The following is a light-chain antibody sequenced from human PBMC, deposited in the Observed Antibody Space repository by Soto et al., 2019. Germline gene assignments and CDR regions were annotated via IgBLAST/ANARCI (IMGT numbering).Light chain of an antibody. CDR3: AAWDDSLSVL. J-gene: IGLJ2*01. Sequence: QSVLTQPPSASGTPGQRVTISCSGSSSNIGSYFVYWFQQLPGAAPKLLIYRNNQRPSGVPDRFSGFKSGTSASLAISGLRSEDEADYYCAAWDDSLSVLFGGGTKLTVL. CDR2: RNN. V-gene: IGLV1-47*01. CDR1: SSNIGSYF.